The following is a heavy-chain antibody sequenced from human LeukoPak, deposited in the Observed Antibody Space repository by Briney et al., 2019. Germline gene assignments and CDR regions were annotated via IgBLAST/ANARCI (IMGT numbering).Heavy chain of an antibody. D-gene: IGHD3-22*01. J-gene: IGHJ3*02. V-gene: IGHV3-23*01. CDR2: ISGSGTRT. Sequence: GGSLRLSCAASGFTFSSYAMSWVRQAPGKGLEWVSAISGSGTRTYYADSVKGRFTISRDNSKNTLYLQMNSLRAEDTAVYYCAKRYDSSGNYLGAFGIWGQGTMVTVSS. CDR3: AKRYDSSGNYLGAFGI. CDR1: GFTFSSYA.